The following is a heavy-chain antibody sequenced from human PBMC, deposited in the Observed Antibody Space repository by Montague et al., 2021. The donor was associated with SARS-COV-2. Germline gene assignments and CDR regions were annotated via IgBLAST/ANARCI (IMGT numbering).Heavy chain of an antibody. CDR1: GGSISSSNW. D-gene: IGHD6-13*01. CDR2: IYHSGST. J-gene: IGHJ5*02. CDR3: ARKEMKYISIWSTGGNWFDP. Sequence: LSPTCAVSGGSISSSNWWSWVRQPPGKGLEWIGEIYHSGSTNYNPSLKSRVTISVDTSKNQFSLKLSSVTAADTAVYYCARKEMKYISIWSTGGNWFDPWGQGTLVTVSS. V-gene: IGHV4-4*02.